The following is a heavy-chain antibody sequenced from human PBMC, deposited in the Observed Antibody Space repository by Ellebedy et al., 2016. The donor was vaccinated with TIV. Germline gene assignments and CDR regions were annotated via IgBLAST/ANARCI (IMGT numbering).Heavy chain of an antibody. D-gene: IGHD4-17*01. J-gene: IGHJ4*02. V-gene: IGHV1-58*01. CDR3: AAESYGDYVGYFDY. CDR1: GFTFTNSA. CDR2: IVVGSGNT. Sequence: SVKVSXKASGFTFTNSAVQWVRQARGQRLEWIGWIVVGSGNTNYAQKFQERVTITRDMSTSIAYMELSSLRSEDTAVYYCAAESYGDYVGYFDYWGQGTLVTVSS.